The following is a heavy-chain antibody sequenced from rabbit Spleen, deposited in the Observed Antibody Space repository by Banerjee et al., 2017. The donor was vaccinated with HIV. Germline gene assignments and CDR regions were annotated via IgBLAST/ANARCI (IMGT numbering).Heavy chain of an antibody. CDR3: ARGGGL. V-gene: IGHV1S47*01. J-gene: IGHJ4*01. Sequence: QEQLVESGGGLVQPEGSLTLTCKASGFDFSSSYWICWVRQAPGKGLEWIGYIDPVFGSAYYASWVNGRFSISRENTQNTVSLQLNSLTAADTATYFCARGGGLWGPGTLVTVS. CDR1: GFDFSSSYW. CDR2: IDPVFGSA.